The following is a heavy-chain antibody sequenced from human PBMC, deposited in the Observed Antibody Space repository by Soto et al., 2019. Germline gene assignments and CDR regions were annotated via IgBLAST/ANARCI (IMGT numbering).Heavy chain of an antibody. J-gene: IGHJ1*01. D-gene: IGHD3-22*01. CDR1: GYTFTSYG. CDR2: ISAYNGNT. V-gene: IGHV1-18*01. CDR3: ARDPDYDSSGPSFVSEYFQH. Sequence: ASVKVSCKASGYTFTSYGISWVRQAPGQGLEWMGWISAYNGNTNYAQKLQGRVTMTTDTSTSTAYMELRSLRSDDTAVYYCARDPDYDSSGPSFVSEYFQHWGQGTLVTVSS.